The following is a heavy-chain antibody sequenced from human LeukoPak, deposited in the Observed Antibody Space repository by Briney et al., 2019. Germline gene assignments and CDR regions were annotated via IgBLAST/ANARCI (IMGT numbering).Heavy chain of an antibody. CDR3: ARSDGDYHWYFDH. J-gene: IGHJ2*01. Sequence: PSQTLSLTCTVSGGSISSGGYYWSWIRQHPGRGLEWIGYIYYSGSTYYNPSLKSRVTISVDTSKNQFSLKLSSVTAADTAVYYCARSDGDYHWYFDHWGRGTLVTVSS. D-gene: IGHD4-17*01. CDR2: IYYSGST. CDR1: GGSISSGGYY. V-gene: IGHV4-31*03.